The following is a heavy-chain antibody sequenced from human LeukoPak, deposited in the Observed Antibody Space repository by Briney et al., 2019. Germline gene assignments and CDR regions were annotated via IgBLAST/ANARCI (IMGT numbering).Heavy chain of an antibody. CDR1: GGSISSGGYY. J-gene: IGHJ6*02. Sequence: SETLSLTCTVSGGSISSGGYYWSWIRQPPGKGLEWIGYIYHSGSTYYNPSLKSRVTISVDRSKNQFSLKLSSVTAADTAVYYCARDSSFSSGWSPYYYYGMDVWGQGTTVTVSS. CDR2: IYHSGST. V-gene: IGHV4-30-2*01. D-gene: IGHD6-19*01. CDR3: ARDSSFSSGWSPYYYYGMDV.